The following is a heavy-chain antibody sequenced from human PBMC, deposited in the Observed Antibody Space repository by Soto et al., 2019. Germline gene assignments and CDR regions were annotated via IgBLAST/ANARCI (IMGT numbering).Heavy chain of an antibody. CDR3: ARDSVTMITYDY. V-gene: IGHV3-48*02. CDR1: GFAFSRYS. Sequence: EVQLVESGGGLVQPGGSLRLSCAASGFAFSRYSVNWVRQAPGKGLEWISYISSSSSTIYYADSVKGRFTISRDNAKNSLYLQMNSLRDEDTAVYYCARDSVTMITYDYWGQGTLVTVSS. CDR2: ISSSSSTI. J-gene: IGHJ4*02. D-gene: IGHD3-22*01.